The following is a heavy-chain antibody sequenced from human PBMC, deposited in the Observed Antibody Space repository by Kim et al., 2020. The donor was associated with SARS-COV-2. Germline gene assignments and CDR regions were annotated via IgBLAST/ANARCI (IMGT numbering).Heavy chain of an antibody. CDR3: ARQGVYSSSWPFDY. J-gene: IGHJ4*02. Sequence: SQTLSLTCAISGNSVSTNSAAWNWIRQSPSRGLEWLGRTYYRSKWYNDYAVSMKSRITISPDTSKNQFSLHLDSVTPEDTAVYYCARQGVYSSSWPFDYWGQGTLVTVSS. V-gene: IGHV6-1*01. CDR2: TYYRSKWYN. CDR1: GNSVSTNSAA. D-gene: IGHD6-13*01.